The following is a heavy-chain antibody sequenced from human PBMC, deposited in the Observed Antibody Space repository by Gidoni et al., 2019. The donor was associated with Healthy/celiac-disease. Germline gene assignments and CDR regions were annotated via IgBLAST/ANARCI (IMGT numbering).Heavy chain of an antibody. CDR1: GFPFRSYS. J-gene: IGHJ3*02. CDR2: ISSSSSYI. D-gene: IGHD3-22*01. CDR3: AREKGYYYDSSGVTYDAFDI. V-gene: IGHV3-21*01. Sequence: ELQLVASGGGLVKPGGSLRLSCSASGFPFRSYSMNWVRQAPGKGLEWVASISSSSSYIYYAVSVKGRVTSSRDNAKNSLYLQMNSRRAEDTAVYYCAREKGYYYDSSGVTYDAFDIWGQGTMVTVSS.